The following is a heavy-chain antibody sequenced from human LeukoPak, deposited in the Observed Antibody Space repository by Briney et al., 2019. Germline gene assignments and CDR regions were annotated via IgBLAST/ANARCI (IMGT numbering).Heavy chain of an antibody. J-gene: IGHJ5*02. V-gene: IGHV4-31*03. CDR3: AREGSENWFDH. Sequence: ALETLSLTCTVSGGSISSGGYYWSWIRQHPGKGLEWIGYIYYSGSTYYNPSLKSRVTISVDTSKNQFSLKLSSVTAADTAVYYCAREGSENWFDHGGQGTLVTVSS. CDR2: IYYSGST. CDR1: GGSISSGGYY.